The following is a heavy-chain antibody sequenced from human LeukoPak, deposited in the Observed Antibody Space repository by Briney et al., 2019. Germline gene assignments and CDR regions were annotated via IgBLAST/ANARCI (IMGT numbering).Heavy chain of an antibody. Sequence: GGFLRLSCAASGFTFSTYSMDWVRQAPGKGLELVSYISSSSSYIYYADSVKGRFTISRDNAKNSLYLQMNSLRAEDTAVYYCASHSSSWYGFDHWGQGTLVTVSS. CDR3: ASHSSSWYGFDH. CDR2: ISSSSSYI. J-gene: IGHJ4*02. CDR1: GFTFSTYS. D-gene: IGHD6-13*01. V-gene: IGHV3-21*05.